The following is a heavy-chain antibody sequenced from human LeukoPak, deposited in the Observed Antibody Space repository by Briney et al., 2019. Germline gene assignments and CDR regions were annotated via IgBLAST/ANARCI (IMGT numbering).Heavy chain of an antibody. Sequence: GGSLRLSCAASGFTFSSYWMHWVRQAPGKGLVWVSRINSDGSSTSYADSVKGRFTISRDNTKNSLYLQMSSLRAEDTAVYYCARDRGWRTSGYYLYYFEYWGQGTLVTFSS. CDR2: INSDGSST. CDR3: ARDRGWRTSGYYLYYFEY. CDR1: GFTFSSYW. D-gene: IGHD3-3*01. J-gene: IGHJ4*02. V-gene: IGHV3-74*01.